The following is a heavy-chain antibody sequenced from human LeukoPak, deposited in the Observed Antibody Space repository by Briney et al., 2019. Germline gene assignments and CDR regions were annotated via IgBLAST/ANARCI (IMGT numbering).Heavy chain of an antibody. V-gene: IGHV4-34*01. CDR2: INHSGST. Sequence: PSETLSLTCAVYGESFRGHYWSWIRQPPGKGLEWIGEINHSGSTNYNPSLKNRVTISVDTSKIQFSLKVSSVTAADTAVYYCARERRLHSSSSSLEDYWGQGTLVNVSS. J-gene: IGHJ4*02. CDR3: ARERRLHSSSSSLEDY. CDR1: GESFRGHY. D-gene: IGHD6-6*01.